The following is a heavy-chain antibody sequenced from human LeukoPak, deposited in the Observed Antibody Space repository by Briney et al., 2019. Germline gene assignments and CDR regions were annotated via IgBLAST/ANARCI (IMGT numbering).Heavy chain of an antibody. V-gene: IGHV4-39*01. J-gene: IGHJ3*01. CDR2: IYYSGST. CDR1: GGSINSTSYY. CDR3: AKAGVRYFDSSGLYAFDF. D-gene: IGHD3-22*01. Sequence: SETLSLTCAVSGGSINSTSYYWAWIRQPPGKGLEWIGTIYYSGSTYHNPSLKSRVTLSVDTSRSQFSLRLSSVDAADTAVYYCAKAGVRYFDSSGLYAFDFWGQGTTVTVSS.